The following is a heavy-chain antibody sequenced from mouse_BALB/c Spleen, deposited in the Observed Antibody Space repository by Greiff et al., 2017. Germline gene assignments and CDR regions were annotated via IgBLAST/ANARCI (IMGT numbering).Heavy chain of an antibody. J-gene: IGHJ4*01. D-gene: IGHD1-1*01. Sequence: VQLQQSGAELVRPGALVKLSCKASGFNIKDYYMHWVKQRPEQGLEWIGWIDPENGNTIYDPKFQGKASITAGTSSNTAYLQLSSLTSEDTAVYYCARNYGSSYAMDYWGQGTSVTVSS. CDR1: GFNIKDYY. CDR3: ARNYGSSYAMDY. CDR2: IDPENGNT. V-gene: IGHV14-1*02.